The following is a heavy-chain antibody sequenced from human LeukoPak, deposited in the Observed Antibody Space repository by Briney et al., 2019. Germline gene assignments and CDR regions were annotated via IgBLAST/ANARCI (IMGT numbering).Heavy chain of an antibody. Sequence: GGSLRLSCAASGFTVSSNYMSWVRQAPGKGLEWVSVIYTGGSTYYADSVKGRFTISRDSSKNTLYLQMNSLRAEDTADYYCARKYSSNWFFGYWGQGALVTVSS. CDR1: GFTVSSNY. CDR2: IYTGGST. V-gene: IGHV3-53*01. CDR3: ARKYSSNWFFGY. J-gene: IGHJ4*02. D-gene: IGHD6-13*01.